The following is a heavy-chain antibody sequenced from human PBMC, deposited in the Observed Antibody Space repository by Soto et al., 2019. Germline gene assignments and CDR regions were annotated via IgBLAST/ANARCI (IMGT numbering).Heavy chain of an antibody. V-gene: IGHV4-61*01. CDR1: GGSVSSGSYY. CDR2: IYYSGST. J-gene: IGHJ4*02. D-gene: IGHD1-26*01. CDR3: ARAVTVGATIYFDY. Sequence: QVQLQESGPGLVKPSETLSLTCTVSGGSVSSGSYYWSWIRQPPGKGLEWIGYIYYSGSTNYHPSLKSRVTISVDTSKNQFSLKLSSVTAADTAVYYCARAVTVGATIYFDYWGQGTLVTVSS.